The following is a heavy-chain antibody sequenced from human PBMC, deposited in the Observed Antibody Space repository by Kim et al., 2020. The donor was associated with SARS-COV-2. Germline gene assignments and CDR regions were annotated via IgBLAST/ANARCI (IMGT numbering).Heavy chain of an antibody. CDR2: ISRGGDT. CDR3: SRGCAPCSYRLAFNL. CDR1: GFTVVSNY. D-gene: IGHD3-16*02. Sequence: GGSLRLSCAVSGFTVVSNYVSWVRQGLGKGLEWVSTISRGGDTKYADSVKGRFTISRDNSKNTLLFQMNSLRVEDTTKYYCSRGCAPCSYRLAFNLWGQG. J-gene: IGHJ5*02. V-gene: IGHV3-53*01.